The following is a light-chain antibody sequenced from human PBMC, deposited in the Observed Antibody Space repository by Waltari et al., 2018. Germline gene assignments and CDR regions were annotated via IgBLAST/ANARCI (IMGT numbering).Light chain of an antibody. CDR2: EAS. Sequence: IVLTQSPATLSLSPGDTATLSCRASQSVSSHLAWYQHKPGQAPRLLIYEASKRATGIPARFSGSGSGTDFTLTITSLEPEDFAVFFCQQRSNWPSFGPGTKVEIK. V-gene: IGKV3-11*01. CDR3: QQRSNWPS. J-gene: IGKJ1*01. CDR1: QSVSSH.